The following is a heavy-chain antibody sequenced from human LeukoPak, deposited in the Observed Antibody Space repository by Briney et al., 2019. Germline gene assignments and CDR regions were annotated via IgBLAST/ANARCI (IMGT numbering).Heavy chain of an antibody. Sequence: GRSLRLSCAASGFTFSSYAMHWVRQAPGKGLEWVAVISYDGSNKYYADSVKGRFTISRDNSKNTMYLQMNSLRAEDTAVYYCARDMTWELPNDYWGQGTLVTVSS. D-gene: IGHD1-26*01. CDR2: ISYDGSNK. J-gene: IGHJ4*02. V-gene: IGHV3-30*04. CDR3: ARDMTWELPNDY. CDR1: GFTFSSYA.